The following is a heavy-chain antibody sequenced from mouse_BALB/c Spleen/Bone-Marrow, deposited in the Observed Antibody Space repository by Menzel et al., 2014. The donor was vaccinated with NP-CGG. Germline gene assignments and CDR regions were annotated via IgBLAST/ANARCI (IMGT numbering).Heavy chain of an antibody. Sequence: DVQLVESGGGLVQPGVSLKLSCAASGFTFSSYGMSWVRQTPDKRLELVATINSNGGSTYYPDSVKGRFTISRDTAKNTLYLQMSSLKSEETAMYYCVRGNYGNYVDYFDFWGQGTTLTVSS. D-gene: IGHD2-1*01. CDR3: VRGNYGNYVDYFDF. J-gene: IGHJ2*01. CDR2: INSNGGST. V-gene: IGHV5-6-3*01. CDR1: GFTFSSYG.